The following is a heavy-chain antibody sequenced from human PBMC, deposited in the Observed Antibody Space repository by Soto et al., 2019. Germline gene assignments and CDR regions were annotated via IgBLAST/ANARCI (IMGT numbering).Heavy chain of an antibody. CDR3: ARLPGPLVSVLYIYPVDARETPSDVDV. Sequence: PGGSLRLSCAASGFTFSSYSMNWVRQAPGKGLEWVSYISSSSSTIYYADSVKGRFTISRDNAKNSLYLQMNSLRAEDTAVYYCARLPGPLVSVLYIYPVDARETPSDVDVWGQGTSVTVSS. CDR1: GFTFSSYS. J-gene: IGHJ6*02. CDR2: ISSSSSTI. D-gene: IGHD2-21*02. V-gene: IGHV3-48*01.